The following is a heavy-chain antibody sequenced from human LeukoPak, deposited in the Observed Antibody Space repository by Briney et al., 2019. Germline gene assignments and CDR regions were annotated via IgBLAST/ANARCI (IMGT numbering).Heavy chain of an antibody. D-gene: IGHD6-13*01. Sequence: ASVKVSCKASGGTFSSYAISWVRQAPGQGLEWMGGIIPIFGTANYAQKFQGRVTITTDESTSTAYMELSSLRSKDTAVYYCASGTGYSSSWNFDYWGQGTLVTVSS. J-gene: IGHJ4*02. V-gene: IGHV1-69*05. CDR1: GGTFSSYA. CDR2: IIPIFGTA. CDR3: ASGTGYSSSWNFDY.